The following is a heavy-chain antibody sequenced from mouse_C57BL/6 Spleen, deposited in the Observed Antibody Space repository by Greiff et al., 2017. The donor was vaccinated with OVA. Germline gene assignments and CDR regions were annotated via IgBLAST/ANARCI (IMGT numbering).Heavy chain of an antibody. V-gene: IGHV8-12*01. Sequence: QVTLKESGPGILQSSQTLSLTCSFSGFSLRTSGMGVSWIRQPSGKGLEWLAHIYWDDDKRYNPSLKSRLTISKATSRNQVFLQITRGDTADTATYYCARNHGRSYGYFDVWGTGTTVTVSS. J-gene: IGHJ1*03. D-gene: IGHD1-1*01. CDR2: IYWDDDK. CDR1: GFSLRTSGMG. CDR3: ARNHGRSYGYFDV.